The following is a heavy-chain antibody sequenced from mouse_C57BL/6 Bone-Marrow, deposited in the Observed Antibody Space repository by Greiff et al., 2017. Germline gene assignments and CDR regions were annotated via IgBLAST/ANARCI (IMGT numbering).Heavy chain of an antibody. CDR1: GFTFSDYG. CDR3: ARPLYYGRSSMAY. CDR2: ISSGSSTI. V-gene: IGHV5-17*01. D-gene: IGHD1-1*01. J-gene: IGHJ3*01. Sequence: EVHLVESGGGLVKPGGSLKLSCAASGFTFSDYGIHWVRQAPEKGLEWVAYISSGSSTIYYADTVKGRLTISRDNAKTPLFLQMTSLRSEDTAMYYCARPLYYGRSSMAYWGQGTLVTVSA.